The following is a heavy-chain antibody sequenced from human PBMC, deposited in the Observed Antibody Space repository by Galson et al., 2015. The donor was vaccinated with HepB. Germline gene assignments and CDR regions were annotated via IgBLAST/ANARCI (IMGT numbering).Heavy chain of an antibody. Sequence: SVKVSCKASGGTLSRYTLNWVRQAPGQGLEWMGRIIPMLVITDYAQTFQGRVTITADKSTSTAHMELSSLRSEDTAIYYCAGSLSGTSFYHFNGMDVWGQGTRVTVAS. V-gene: IGHV1-69*02. D-gene: IGHD1-1*01. CDR3: AGSLSGTSFYHFNGMDV. CDR1: GGTLSRYT. J-gene: IGHJ6*02. CDR2: IIPMLVIT.